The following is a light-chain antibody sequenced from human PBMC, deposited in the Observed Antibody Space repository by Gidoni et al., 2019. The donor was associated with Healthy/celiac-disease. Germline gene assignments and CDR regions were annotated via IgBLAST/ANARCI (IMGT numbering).Light chain of an antibody. Sequence: QSALTQPASVSGSPRQSITISCTGTSSDVWSYNLVSWYQQHPGKAPKLMIYAGSKRPSGVSNLFSGSKSGNTASLTISGLQAEYEADYYCCSYAGSISHVVFGGGTKLTVL. V-gene: IGLV2-23*01. CDR1: SSDVWSYNL. CDR2: AGS. J-gene: IGLJ2*01. CDR3: CSYAGSISHVV.